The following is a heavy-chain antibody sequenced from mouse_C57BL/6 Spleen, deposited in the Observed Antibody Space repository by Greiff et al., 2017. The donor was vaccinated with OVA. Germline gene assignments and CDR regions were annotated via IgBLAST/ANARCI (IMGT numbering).Heavy chain of an antibody. V-gene: IGHV1-55*01. J-gene: IGHJ1*03. CDR3: ARYTTVVARYFDV. Sequence: QVQLQQPGPELVKPGASVKLSCKASGYTFTSYWITWVKQRPGQGLEWIGDIYPGSGSTNYNEKFKSKATLTVDTSSSTAYMQLSSLTSEDSAVYYCARYTTVVARYFDVWGTGTTVTVSS. CDR2: IYPGSGST. D-gene: IGHD1-1*01. CDR1: GYTFTSYW.